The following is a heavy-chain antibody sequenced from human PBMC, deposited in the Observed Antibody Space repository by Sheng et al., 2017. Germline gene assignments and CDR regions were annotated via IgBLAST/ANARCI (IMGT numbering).Heavy chain of an antibody. V-gene: IGHV1-18*01. D-gene: IGHD1-26*01. CDR3: ARSGSPFDY. CDR1: GYTFISYG. J-gene: IGHJ4*02. CDR2: INTYNANT. Sequence: QVQLEQSGGEVKKPGASVKVSCKASGYTFISYGISWVRQAPGQGLEWLGWINTYNANTKYAQNLQDRVTMTTETSTSTAYMELRSLKSDDTAMYYCARSGSPFDYWGQGTLVTVSS.